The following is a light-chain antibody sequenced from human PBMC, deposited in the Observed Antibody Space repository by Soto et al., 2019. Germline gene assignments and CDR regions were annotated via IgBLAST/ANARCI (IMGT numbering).Light chain of an antibody. J-gene: IGLJ2*01. CDR3: GTYTGSSTLL. CDR2: EVS. Sequence: QSALTQTASVSGSPGQSITISCTGTSSDVGAYNYVSWYQQYPGKAPKLMISEVSNRPSGVSNLFSGSKSGNTAALTISGRESYDEADYYCGTYTGSSTLLFCGGTKLTVL. CDR1: SSDVGAYNY. V-gene: IGLV2-14*01.